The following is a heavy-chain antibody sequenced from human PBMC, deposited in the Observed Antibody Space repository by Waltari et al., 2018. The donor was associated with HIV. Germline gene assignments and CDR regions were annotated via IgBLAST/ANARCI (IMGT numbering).Heavy chain of an antibody. V-gene: IGHV3-21*01. CDR2: SSSSSSYI. J-gene: IGHJ5*02. Sequence: EVQLVESGGGLVKPGESLRLSCAASGFTVSDYSMNWVRQAPGKGLEWVSSSSSSSSYINYADSVKGRFTISSDNAKNSLYLQRNSLRADDTAVYYCARGSRFDPWGQGTLVTVSS. CDR1: GFTVSDYS. CDR3: ARGSRFDP.